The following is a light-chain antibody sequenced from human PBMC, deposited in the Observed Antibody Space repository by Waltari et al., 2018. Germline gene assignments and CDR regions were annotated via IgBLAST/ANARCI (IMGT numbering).Light chain of an antibody. CDR1: QSVLYSSNNKNY. J-gene: IGKJ3*01. CDR2: WAS. CDR3: QQYYNTPFT. V-gene: IGKV4-1*01. Sequence: DIVMTQSPDSLAVSLGERATINCKSSQSVLYSSNNKNYLTWYQKKPGQPPKLLIYWASTRESGVPDRFSGSGSGTDFTITISSLQAEDVAVSYCQQYYNTPFTFGPGTKVDVK.